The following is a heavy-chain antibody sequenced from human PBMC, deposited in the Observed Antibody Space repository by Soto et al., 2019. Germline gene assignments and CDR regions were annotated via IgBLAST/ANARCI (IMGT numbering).Heavy chain of an antibody. V-gene: IGHV3-48*04. D-gene: IGHD2-15*01. Sequence: PEGSLRLSCAASGFTFSSYGMHWVRQAPGKGLEWVSYISSSGSTIYYADSVKGRFTISRDNAKNSLYLQMNSLRAEDTAVYYCARGCGSCSYSSRLYYYYGMDVWGPGTQVTVS. J-gene: IGHJ6*02. CDR3: ARGCGSCSYSSRLYYYYGMDV. CDR1: GFTFSSYG. CDR2: ISSSGSTI.